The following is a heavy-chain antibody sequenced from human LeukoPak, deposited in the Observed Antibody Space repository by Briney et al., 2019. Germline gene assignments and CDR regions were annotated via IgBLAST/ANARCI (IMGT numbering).Heavy chain of an antibody. CDR1: GFNFSNFG. J-gene: IGHJ4*02. Sequence: GSSVSLSCAASGFNFSNFGLNWLRQAPGKGLDWVAFISDNGRRTYYLESVKGLFTISRDDSKNTLYLQMNSLRVEDTAVYYCARDRIGKYSIDYWGQGTLVTVSS. CDR3: ARDRIGKYSIDY. D-gene: IGHD2-15*01. CDR2: ISDNGRRT. V-gene: IGHV3-33*08.